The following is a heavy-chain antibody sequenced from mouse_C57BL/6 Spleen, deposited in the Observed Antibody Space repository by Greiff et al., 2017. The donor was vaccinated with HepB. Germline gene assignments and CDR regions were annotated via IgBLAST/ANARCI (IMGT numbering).Heavy chain of an antibody. Sequence: EVPVVESGGGLVQPGGSLSLSCAASGFTFTDYYMSWVRQPPGKALEWLGFIRNTANGYTTEYSASVKGRFTISRDNSQSILYLQMNALRAEDSATYYCARYRITTAYAMDYWGQGTSVTVSS. CDR1: GFTFTDYY. J-gene: IGHJ4*01. D-gene: IGHD1-2*01. CDR3: ARYRITTAYAMDY. CDR2: IRNTANGYTT. V-gene: IGHV7-3*01.